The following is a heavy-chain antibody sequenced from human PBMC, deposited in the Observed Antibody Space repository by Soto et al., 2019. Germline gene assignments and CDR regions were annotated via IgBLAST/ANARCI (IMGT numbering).Heavy chain of an antibody. J-gene: IGHJ4*02. V-gene: IGHV1-69*12. CDR1: GGTFSSYA. CDR3: ARVDWGAAAGNY. CDR2: IIPIFGTA. D-gene: IGHD6-13*01. Sequence: QVQLVQSGAEVKKPGSSVKVSCKASGGTFSSYAISWVRQAPGQGLEWMGGIIPIFGTANYAQKFQGRVXIXAXXSTSTAYMELSSLRSEDTAVYYCARVDWGAAAGNYWGQGTLVTVSS.